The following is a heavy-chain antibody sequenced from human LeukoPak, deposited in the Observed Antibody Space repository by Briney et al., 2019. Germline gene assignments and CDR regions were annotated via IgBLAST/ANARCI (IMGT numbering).Heavy chain of an antibody. CDR3: ARVREYYYDSSGYYA. Sequence: ASVKVSCKASGYTFTGYYMHWVRQAPGQGLEWMGRIHPNSGGTNYAQKFQGRVTMTRDTSISTAYMELSRLRSDDTAVYYCARVREYYYDSSGYYAWGQGTLVTVSS. CDR2: IHPNSGGT. J-gene: IGHJ5*02. CDR1: GYTFTGYY. D-gene: IGHD3-22*01. V-gene: IGHV1-2*06.